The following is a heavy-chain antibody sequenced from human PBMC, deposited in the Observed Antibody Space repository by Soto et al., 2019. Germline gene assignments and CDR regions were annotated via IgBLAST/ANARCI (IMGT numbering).Heavy chain of an antibody. CDR2: IYHSGST. D-gene: IGHD6-6*01. J-gene: IGHJ5*02. V-gene: IGHV4-4*02. Sequence: SETLSLTCSVSGGSISSSNWWSWVRQPPGKGLEWIGEIYHSGSTNYNPSLKSRVTISVDKSKNQFSLKLSSVTAADTAVYYCATVGYSSSSEIWFDPWGQGTLVTVS. CDR1: GGSISSSNW. CDR3: ATVGYSSSSEIWFDP.